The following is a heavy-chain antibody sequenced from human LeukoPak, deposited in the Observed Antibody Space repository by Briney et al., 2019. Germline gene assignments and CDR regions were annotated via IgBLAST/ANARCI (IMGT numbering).Heavy chain of an antibody. Sequence: GGSLRLSCAASGFTVSSIHMVWVRQAPGKGLEWVSVIYSGGSTYYADSVKGRFTISRDNSKNTLYLQMNSLRTEDTAVYYCARGSDDFWSGYNYGMDVWGQGTTVTVSS. J-gene: IGHJ6*02. CDR1: GFTVSSIH. V-gene: IGHV3-53*01. D-gene: IGHD3-3*01. CDR3: ARGSDDFWSGYNYGMDV. CDR2: IYSGGST.